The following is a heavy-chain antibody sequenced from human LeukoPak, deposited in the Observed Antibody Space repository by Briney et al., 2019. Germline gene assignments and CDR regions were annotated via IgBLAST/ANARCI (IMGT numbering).Heavy chain of an antibody. CDR1: GGSISSSSYF. V-gene: IGHV4-39*01. Sequence: SETLSLTCTVSGGSISSSSYFCGWIRQPPGKGLEWIGSIYYSGSTYYNPSLKSRVTISVDTSNNQFSLKLSSVTAADTAVYYCARLMTPTRSLDYWGQGTLVTVSS. D-gene: IGHD2-15*01. CDR2: IYYSGST. J-gene: IGHJ4*02. CDR3: ARLMTPTRSLDY.